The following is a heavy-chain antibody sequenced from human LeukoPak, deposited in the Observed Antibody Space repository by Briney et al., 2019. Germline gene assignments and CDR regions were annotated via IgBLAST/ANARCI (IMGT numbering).Heavy chain of an antibody. CDR2: ISGTDSV. J-gene: IGHJ5*01. Sequence: GGSLRLSCAASGFSLSTFNMNWVRQAPGKGLEWVSCISGTDSVYYAASVRGRFTISRDNAGNSLFLQLNSLRTEDTAVYFCARDLPGSSWYALDSWGQGTLVTVSS. CDR1: GFSLSTFN. V-gene: IGHV3-69-1*01. CDR3: ARDLPGSSWYALDS. D-gene: IGHD6-13*01.